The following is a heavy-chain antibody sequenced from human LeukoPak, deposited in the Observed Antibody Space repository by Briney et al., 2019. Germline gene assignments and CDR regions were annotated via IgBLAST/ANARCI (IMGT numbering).Heavy chain of an antibody. CDR3: AREPLRYFDWLSASLDY. Sequence: GGSLRLSCAASGFTFSSYWMHWVRQAPGKGLVWVSRINSDGSSTSYADSVKGRFTISRDNAKNTLYLQMNSLRAEDTAVYYCAREPLRYFDWLSASLDYWGQGTLVTVSS. J-gene: IGHJ4*02. D-gene: IGHD3-9*01. V-gene: IGHV3-74*01. CDR2: INSDGSST. CDR1: GFTFSSYW.